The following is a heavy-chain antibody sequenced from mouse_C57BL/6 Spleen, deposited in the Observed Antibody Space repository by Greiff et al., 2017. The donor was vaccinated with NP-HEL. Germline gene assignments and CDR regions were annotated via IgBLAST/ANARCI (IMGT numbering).Heavy chain of an antibody. CDR1: GYTFTSYW. D-gene: IGHD1-2*01. J-gene: IGHJ2*01. Sequence: VKLQQPGAELVMPGASVKLSCKASGYTFTSYWMHWVKQRPGQGLEWIGEIDPSDSYTNYNQKFKGKSTLTVDKSSSTAYMQLSSLTSEDSAVYYCARLVTTALDYWGQGTTLTVSS. V-gene: IGHV1-69*01. CDR2: IDPSDSYT. CDR3: ARLVTTALDY.